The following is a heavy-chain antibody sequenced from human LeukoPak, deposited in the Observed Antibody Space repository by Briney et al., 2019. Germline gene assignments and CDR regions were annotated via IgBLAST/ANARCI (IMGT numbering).Heavy chain of an antibody. CDR2: IRYDGSNE. J-gene: IGHJ5*02. D-gene: IGHD2-2*02. CDR3: AKEGEDCSSTSCYTAFDP. CDR1: GFTLSSNY. V-gene: IGHV3-30*02. Sequence: GGSLTLSCAASGFTLSSNYKGWVRQAPGKGLEWVAFIRYDGSNEYSADSVKGRFSISRDNFKNTVYLQMNSLRIEDTAVYYCAKEGEDCSSTSCYTAFDPWGQGTLVTVSS.